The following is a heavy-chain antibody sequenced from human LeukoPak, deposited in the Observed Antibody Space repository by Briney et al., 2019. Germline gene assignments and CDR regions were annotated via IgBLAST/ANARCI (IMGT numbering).Heavy chain of an antibody. J-gene: IGHJ4*02. CDR2: IIPIFGTA. V-gene: IGHV1-69*05. CDR1: GGTFSSYA. D-gene: IGHD5-24*01. Sequence: SVKVSCKASGGTFSSYAISWVRQAPGQGLEWMGGIIPIFGTANYAQKFQGRVTITTDESKSTAYMELSSLRPEDPAVYYCASDTGDGYNLLLDYWGQGTLVTVSS. CDR3: ASDTGDGYNLLLDY.